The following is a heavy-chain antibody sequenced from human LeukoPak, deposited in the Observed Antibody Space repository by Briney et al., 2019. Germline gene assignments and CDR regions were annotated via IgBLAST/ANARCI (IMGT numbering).Heavy chain of an antibody. J-gene: IGHJ4*02. CDR1: GFTVSSNY. V-gene: IGHV3-53*01. CDR2: IYSGGST. CDR3: ARGDYGGNSNPFDY. D-gene: IGHD4-17*01. Sequence: GGSLRLSCAASGFTVSSNYMSWVRQAPGKGLEWVSVIYSGGSTYYADSVKGRFTISRDNAKNSLYLQMNSLRAEDTAVYYCARGDYGGNSNPFDYWGQGTLVTVSS.